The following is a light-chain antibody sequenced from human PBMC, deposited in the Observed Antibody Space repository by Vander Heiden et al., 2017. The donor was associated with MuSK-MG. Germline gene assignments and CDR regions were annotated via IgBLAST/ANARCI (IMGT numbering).Light chain of an antibody. V-gene: IGLV2-14*04. CDR1: SSDVGGYNY. J-gene: IGLJ2*01. CDR2: DVS. Sequence: PGQSITISCTGTSSDVGGYNYVSWYQQHPGKAPKLMIYDVSNRPSGVSTRFSGSKSGNTASLTISGLQAEDDADDYCSSYTSSSTLVFGGGTKLTVL. CDR3: SSYTSSSTLV.